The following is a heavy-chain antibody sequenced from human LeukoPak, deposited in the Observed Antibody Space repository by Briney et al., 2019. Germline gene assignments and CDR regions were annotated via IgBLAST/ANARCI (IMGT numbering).Heavy chain of an antibody. Sequence: GGSLRLSCAASGFTFSRYWMHWVRQAPGKGLVWVSRINSDGSSTNYADSVKGRFTISRDNAKNTLYLQMNRLRAEDTAIYYCVRDLQRHYLGVAVAGRRRWFDPWGQGTLVTVSS. V-gene: IGHV3-74*01. CDR1: GFTFSRYW. CDR2: INSDGSST. J-gene: IGHJ5*02. CDR3: VRDLQRHYLGVAVAGRRRWFDP. D-gene: IGHD6-13*01.